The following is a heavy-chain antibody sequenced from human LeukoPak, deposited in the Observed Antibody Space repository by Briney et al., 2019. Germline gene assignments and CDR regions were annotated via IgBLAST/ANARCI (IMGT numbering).Heavy chain of an antibody. J-gene: IGHJ5*02. D-gene: IGHD6-13*01. V-gene: IGHV4-61*01. CDR1: GGSISSSSYY. CDR2: IYYSGST. CDR3: AREESRGYSMGEGMNWFDP. Sequence: SEILSLTCTVSGGSISSSSYYWSWIRQPPGKGLEWIGYIYYSGSTNYNPSLKSRVTISVDTSKNQFSLKLSSVTAADTAVYYCAREESRGYSMGEGMNWFDPWGQGTLVTVSS.